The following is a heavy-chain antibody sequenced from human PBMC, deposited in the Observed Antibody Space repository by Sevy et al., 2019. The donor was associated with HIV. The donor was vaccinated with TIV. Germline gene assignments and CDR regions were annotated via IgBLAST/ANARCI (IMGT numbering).Heavy chain of an antibody. V-gene: IGHV3-48*02. CDR1: GFTFSSYS. D-gene: IGHD6-19*01. CDR2: ISSSTSII. CDR3: ARDLGPYSSGWTDY. J-gene: IGHJ4*02. Sequence: GGSLRLSCAASGFTFSSYSMNWVRQAPGKGLEWVSYISSSTSIIYYADSVKGRFTISRDNAKNSLYLQMNSLRDEDTAVYYGARDLGPYSSGWTDYWGQGTLVTVSS.